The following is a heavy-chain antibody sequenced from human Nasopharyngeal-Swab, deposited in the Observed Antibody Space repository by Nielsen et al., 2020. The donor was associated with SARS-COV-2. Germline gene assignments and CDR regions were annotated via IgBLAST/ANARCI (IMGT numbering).Heavy chain of an antibody. J-gene: IGHJ4*02. CDR3: AKDRSLYCSSTSCSKKFDS. Sequence: GGSLRLSCAASGFTFSSYAMSWVRQAPGKGLEWVSAISGSGGTTYYADSVKGWFTISRDNSKNTLYLQMNSLRAEDTAVYYCAKDRSLYCSSTSCSKKFDSWGQGTLVTVSS. D-gene: IGHD2-2*01. V-gene: IGHV3-23*01. CDR2: ISGSGGTT. CDR1: GFTFSSYA.